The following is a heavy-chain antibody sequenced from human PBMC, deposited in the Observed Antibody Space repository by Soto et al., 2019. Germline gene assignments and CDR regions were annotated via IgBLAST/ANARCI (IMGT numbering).Heavy chain of an antibody. V-gene: IGHV3-48*01. J-gene: IGHJ6*02. CDR1: GFTFSSYS. Sequence: GGSLRLSCAASGFTFSSYSMNWVRQAPGKGLEWVSYISSSSSTIYYADSVKGRFTISRDNAKNSLYLQMNSLRAEDTAVYYCARAYSSSSEDGMDVWGQGTTVTVSS. CDR3: ARAYSSSSEDGMDV. CDR2: ISSSSSTI. D-gene: IGHD6-6*01.